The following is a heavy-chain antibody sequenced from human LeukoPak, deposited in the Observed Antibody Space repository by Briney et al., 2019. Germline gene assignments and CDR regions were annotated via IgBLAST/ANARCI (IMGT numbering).Heavy chain of an antibody. J-gene: IGHJ4*02. Sequence: SVKVSYKASGGTFSSYAISWVRQAPGQGLEWMGGIIPIFGTANYAQKFQGRVTITADESTSTAYMELSSLRSEDTAVYYCARDPHGMYYFDYWGQGTLVTVSS. CDR2: IIPIFGTA. D-gene: IGHD5-24*01. CDR1: GGTFSSYA. V-gene: IGHV1-69*13. CDR3: ARDPHGMYYFDY.